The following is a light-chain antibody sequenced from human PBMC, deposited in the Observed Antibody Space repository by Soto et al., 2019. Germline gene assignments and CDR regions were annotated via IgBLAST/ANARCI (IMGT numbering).Light chain of an antibody. J-gene: IGKJ4*01. CDR1: EGINIY. CDR2: DAS. V-gene: IGKV3-11*01. CDR3: QQLYTCPLT. Sequence: EIVLTQSPATLSLSPGERATLSCRASEGINIYLVWYQQKPGQAPRLLIYDASNRAAGIPARFSGGGSGTDFTLTISTLEPEDVAIYYCQQLYTCPLTFGGGTKVEIK.